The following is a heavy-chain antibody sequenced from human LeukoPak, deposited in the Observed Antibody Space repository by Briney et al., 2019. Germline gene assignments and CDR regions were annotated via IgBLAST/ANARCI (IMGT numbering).Heavy chain of an antibody. Sequence: SETLSLTCTVSGDSISSYYWSWIRQPPGKGLEWIGYIYYSGSTNYNPSLKSRVTISVDTSKNQFSLKLSSVTAADTAVYYCARNLMGYYDSSGYPKYYFDYWGQGTLVTVSS. V-gene: IGHV4-59*01. J-gene: IGHJ4*02. D-gene: IGHD3-22*01. CDR1: GDSISSYY. CDR3: ARNLMGYYDSSGYPKYYFDY. CDR2: IYYSGST.